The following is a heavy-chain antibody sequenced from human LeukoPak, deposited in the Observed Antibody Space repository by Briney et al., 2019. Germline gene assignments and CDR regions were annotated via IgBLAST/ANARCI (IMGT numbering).Heavy chain of an antibody. Sequence: GGSLRLSCAASGFSLSDHYMGWIRQAPGKGLEWVSYISSSGTTMYYADSVKGRFTISRDNAKNSLFLEMNSLRAEDTAVYYCTREGVGFSYGFANLWGQGTQATVSS. CDR3: TREGVGFSYGFANL. CDR2: ISSSGTTM. J-gene: IGHJ5*02. V-gene: IGHV3-11*01. D-gene: IGHD5-18*01. CDR1: GFSLSDHY.